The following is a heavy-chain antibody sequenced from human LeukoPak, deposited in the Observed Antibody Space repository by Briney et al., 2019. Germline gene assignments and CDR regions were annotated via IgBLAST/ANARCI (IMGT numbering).Heavy chain of an antibody. J-gene: IGHJ3*02. CDR1: GFSFDDYG. CDR2: MNWNGGST. V-gene: IGHV3-20*04. D-gene: IGHD6-19*01. CDR3: AKVKYEQWLDDAFDI. Sequence: GGSLRLSCAASGFSFDDYGMSWVRQVPGKGLEWVSGMNWNGGSTSYTDSVKGRFTISRDNAKNSLYLQMNSLRAEDTALYYCAKVKYEQWLDDAFDIWGQGTMVTVSS.